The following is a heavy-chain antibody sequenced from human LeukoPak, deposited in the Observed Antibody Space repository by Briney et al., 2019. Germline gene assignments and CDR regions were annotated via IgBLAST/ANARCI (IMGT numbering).Heavy chain of an antibody. CDR3: AKALNLPNWNRTPFDY. Sequence: PGGSLRLSCAASGFTFSSSAMSWVRQAPGKGLEWVSAISGSGTGTNHADSVKGRFTISRDNSKSTLYLQMNSLRAEDTAVYYCAKALNLPNWNRTPFDYWGQGTLVTVSS. J-gene: IGHJ4*02. CDR2: ISGSGTGT. D-gene: IGHD1-1*01. V-gene: IGHV3-23*01. CDR1: GFTFSSSA.